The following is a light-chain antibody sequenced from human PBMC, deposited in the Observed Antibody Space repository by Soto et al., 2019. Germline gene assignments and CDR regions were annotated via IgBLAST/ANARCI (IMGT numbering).Light chain of an antibody. J-gene: IGKJ1*01. CDR1: QSVSSN. V-gene: IGKV3-15*01. CDR2: GAS. Sequence: EIVMTQSPATLSVSPGERATLSCRASQSVSSNFAWYQQKPGQAPRLLIYGASTRATGIPARFSGSGSGAEFPLTISSLQSEDFAVDYCQQYNNWPRTFGQGTKVEIK. CDR3: QQYNNWPRT.